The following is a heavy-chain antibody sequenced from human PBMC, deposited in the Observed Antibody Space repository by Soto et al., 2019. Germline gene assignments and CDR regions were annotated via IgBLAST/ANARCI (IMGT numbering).Heavy chain of an antibody. Sequence: ASVKVSCKASGYTFTSYGISWVRQAPGQGLEWMGWISAYNGNTNYAQKLQGRVTMTTDTSTSTAYMELRSLRSDDTAVYYCARVGRVVVAATYYFDYWGQGTLVTVSS. D-gene: IGHD2-15*01. J-gene: IGHJ4*02. CDR3: ARVGRVVVAATYYFDY. CDR2: ISAYNGNT. V-gene: IGHV1-18*01. CDR1: GYTFTSYG.